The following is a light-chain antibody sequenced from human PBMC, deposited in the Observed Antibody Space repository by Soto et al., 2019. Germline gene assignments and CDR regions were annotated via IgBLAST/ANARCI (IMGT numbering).Light chain of an antibody. J-gene: IGKJ5*01. CDR3: QQYNKWPPIT. CDR1: QSVGSK. V-gene: IGKV3-15*01. CDR2: GAS. Sequence: EIVMTQSPATLSVSPGERATLSCRASQSVGSKLAWYQQKPGQAPRLLIYGASTRATGIPARFSGSGSGTEFTLTISSLQSEDFAVYYCQQYNKWPPITFGQGTRLEIK.